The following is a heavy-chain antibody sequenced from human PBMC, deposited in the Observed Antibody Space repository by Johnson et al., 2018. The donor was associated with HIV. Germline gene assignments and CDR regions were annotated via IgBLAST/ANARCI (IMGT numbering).Heavy chain of an antibody. CDR3: ARRQMITFGGDHDAFDI. Sequence: VQLVESGGGLVKPGGSLRLSCAASGFTFSNYWMNWVRQAPGKGLEWVGRIKSKTDGGTTDYAAPVKGRFTISRDDSKNTLYLQMNSLKTEDTAVYYCARRQMITFGGDHDAFDIWGQGTMVTVSS. J-gene: IGHJ3*02. D-gene: IGHD3-16*01. CDR1: GFTFSNYW. CDR2: IKSKTDGGTT. V-gene: IGHV3-15*01.